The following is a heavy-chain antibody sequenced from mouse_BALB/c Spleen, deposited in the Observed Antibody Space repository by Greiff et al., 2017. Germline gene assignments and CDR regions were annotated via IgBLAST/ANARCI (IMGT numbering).Heavy chain of an antibody. Sequence: EVQLQQSGPGLVKPSQTVSLTCTVTGFSITTGNYRWIWLRQFPGNKLVWIVYIYYSGTITYNPSLTSRTNTTRDTSKNQFFLEMNSVTAEDTATCVCARVYGNCPRDCYLEVWGAGTTVTVSS. CDR3: ARVYGNCPRDCYLEV. J-gene: IGHJ1*01. CDR2: IYYSGTI. CDR1: GFSITTGNYR. V-gene: IGHV3-5*02. D-gene: IGHD2-1*01.